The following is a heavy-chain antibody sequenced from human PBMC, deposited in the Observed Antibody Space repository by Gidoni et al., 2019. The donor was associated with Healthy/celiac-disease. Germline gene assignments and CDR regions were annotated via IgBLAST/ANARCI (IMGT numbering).Heavy chain of an antibody. V-gene: IGHV3-23*01. CDR3: AKDRVFREQQADFDY. Sequence: EVQLLESGGGLVQPGGSLRLSCAPSGFTFSSYAMSWVRQAPGKGLEWVSAISGSGGSTYYADSVKGRFTISRDNSKNTLYLQMNSLRAEDTAVYYCAKDRVFREQQADFDYWGQGTLVTVSS. CDR2: ISGSGGST. J-gene: IGHJ4*02. D-gene: IGHD6-13*01. CDR1: GFTFSSYA.